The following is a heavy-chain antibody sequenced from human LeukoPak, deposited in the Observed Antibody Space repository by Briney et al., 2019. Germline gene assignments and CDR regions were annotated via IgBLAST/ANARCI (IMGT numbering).Heavy chain of an antibody. J-gene: IGHJ4*02. V-gene: IGHV4-59*01. Sequence: SETLSLTCTVSGGSIINNYWRWIRQPPEKGLEWIGYVYYDGSTNYNPSLKSRVTMSVDTSKNQLSLKLTSVTAADTAMYYCARHPPATGRFDYWGQGTLVTVSS. D-gene: IGHD1-14*01. CDR3: ARHPPATGRFDY. CDR1: GGSIINNY. CDR2: VYYDGST.